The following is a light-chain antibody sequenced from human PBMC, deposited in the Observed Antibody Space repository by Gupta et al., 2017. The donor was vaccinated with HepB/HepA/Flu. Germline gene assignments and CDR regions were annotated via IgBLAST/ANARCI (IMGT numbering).Light chain of an antibody. V-gene: IGLV1-51*01. J-gene: IGLJ1*01. CDR3: GAWDSSLSVFV. CDR2: DNY. Sequence: QSVLTQPPSVSAASGRKVTISCSDSISNIGTNYVSWCQQIPGTSPKLLIYDNYKRPSGIPDRFSGSKSGTSGTLAITGLQTGDEADYYCGAWDSSLSVFVFGTGTKVTVL. CDR1: ISNIGTNY.